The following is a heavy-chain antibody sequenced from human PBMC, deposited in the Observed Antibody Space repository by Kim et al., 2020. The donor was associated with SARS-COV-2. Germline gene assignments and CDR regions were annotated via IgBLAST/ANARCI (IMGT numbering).Heavy chain of an antibody. D-gene: IGHD2-15*01. CDR1: GFTFSSYG. CDR3: ARGLGYCSGGSCYSLASY. J-gene: IGHJ4*02. V-gene: IGHV3-33*01. CDR2: IWYDGSNK. Sequence: GGSLRLSCAASGFTFSSYGMHWVRQAPGKGLEWVAVIWYDGSNKYYADSVKGRFTISRDNSKNTLYLQMNSLRAEDTAVYYCARGLGYCSGGSCYSLASYWGQGTLVTVSS.